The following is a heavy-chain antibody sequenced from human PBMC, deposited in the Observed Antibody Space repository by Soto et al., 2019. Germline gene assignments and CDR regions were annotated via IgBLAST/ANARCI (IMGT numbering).Heavy chain of an antibody. V-gene: IGHV3-33*01. Sequence: PGGSLRLSCAASGFTFSSYGMHWVRQAPGKGLEWVAVIWYDGSKKYYADSVKGRFTISRDNSKNTLYLQMNSLRAEDTAVYYCARDPYGYYDSSGYPVVHFDYWGQGTLVTVSS. J-gene: IGHJ4*02. D-gene: IGHD3-22*01. CDR3: ARDPYGYYDSSGYPVVHFDY. CDR2: IWYDGSKK. CDR1: GFTFSSYG.